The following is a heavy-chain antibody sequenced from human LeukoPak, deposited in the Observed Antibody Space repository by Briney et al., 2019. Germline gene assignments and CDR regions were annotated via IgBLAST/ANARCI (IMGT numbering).Heavy chain of an antibody. J-gene: IGHJ6*04. CDR3: AKDGRGYSGYDYTFDV. V-gene: IGHV3-64*02. CDR1: GFTLSTYS. CDR2: ISYNGGNT. Sequence: GGSLRLSCAASGFTLSTYSMHWVRQAPGKGLEYVSAISYNGGNTYYADSVKGRFTISRDNSKNTLYLQMNSLRAEDTAVYYCAKDGRGYSGYDYTFDVWGKGTTVTVSS. D-gene: IGHD5-12*01.